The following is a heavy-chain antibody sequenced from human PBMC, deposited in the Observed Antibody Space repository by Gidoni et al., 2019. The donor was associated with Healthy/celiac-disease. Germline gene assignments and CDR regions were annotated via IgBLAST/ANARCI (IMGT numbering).Heavy chain of an antibody. V-gene: IGHV4-4*07. CDR2: ISTSGGT. CDR1: GGSISSYY. J-gene: IGHJ4*02. CDR3: ARDEHYFAY. Sequence: QVQLQESGPGRVKPSETLSLTGTGTGGSISSYYWSWILQPAGQGLEWIGRISTSGGTNYTPSLPSRVPMSLHTSQTHFSLMLRSVTAAAPAVSYCARDEHYFAYWGQGTLVTFSS.